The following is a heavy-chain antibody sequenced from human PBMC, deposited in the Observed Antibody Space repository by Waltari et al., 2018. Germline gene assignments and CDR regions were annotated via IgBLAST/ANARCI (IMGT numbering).Heavy chain of an antibody. D-gene: IGHD3-10*01. V-gene: IGHV1-3*01. CDR1: GYTVFAYP. CDR2: ITGNDNT. CDR3: ASGRERSYGSANYYQLDY. J-gene: IGHJ4*02. Sequence: QVQLVQSGAEMKKPGASVTLSCMASGYTVFAYPIHWVRQAPGQRLEWMGWITGNDNTKYSQTFQCRVTITRDRSASTTYMDLSSLRSEDTAVYYCASGRERSYGSANYYQLDYWGQGTLVTVSS.